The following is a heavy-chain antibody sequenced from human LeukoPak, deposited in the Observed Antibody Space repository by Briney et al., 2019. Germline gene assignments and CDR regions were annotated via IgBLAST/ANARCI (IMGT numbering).Heavy chain of an antibody. CDR3: ARDLNRDIVVVPAAMGPMGFNWFDP. D-gene: IGHD2-2*01. V-gene: IGHV1-8*03. CDR1: GYTFTSYG. J-gene: IGHJ5*02. CDR2: MNPNSGNT. Sequence: EASVKVSCKASGYTFTSYGISWVRQATGQGLEWMGWMNPNSGNTGYAQKFQGRVTITRNTSISTAYMELSRLRSDDTAVYYCARDLNRDIVVVPAAMGPMGFNWFDPWGQGTLVTVSS.